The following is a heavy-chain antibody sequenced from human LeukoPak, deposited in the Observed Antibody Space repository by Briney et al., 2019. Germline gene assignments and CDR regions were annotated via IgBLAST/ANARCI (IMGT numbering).Heavy chain of an antibody. J-gene: IGHJ1*01. CDR2: ISWNSGSI. D-gene: IGHD3-22*01. V-gene: IGHV3-9*01. CDR1: GFTFDDYA. Sequence: GGSLRLSCAASGFTFDDYAMHWVRQAPGEGLEWVSGISWNSGSIGYADSVKGRFTISRDNAKNSLYLQMNSLRAEDTALYYCAKANYYDSSGYYQHWGQGTLVTVSS. CDR3: AKANYYDSSGYYQH.